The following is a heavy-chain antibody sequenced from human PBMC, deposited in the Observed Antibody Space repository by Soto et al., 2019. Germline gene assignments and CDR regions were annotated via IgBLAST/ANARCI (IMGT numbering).Heavy chain of an antibody. D-gene: IGHD2-15*01. CDR3: AKLENIVVVVAATGAFDI. CDR1: GFTFSSYA. CDR2: ISGSGGST. V-gene: IGHV3-23*01. Sequence: PGGSLRLSCAASGFTFSSYAMSWVRQAPGKGLEWVSAISGSGGSTYYADSVRGRFTISRDNSKNTLYLQMNSLRAEDTAVYYCAKLENIVVVVAATGAFDIWGQGTMVTVSS. J-gene: IGHJ3*02.